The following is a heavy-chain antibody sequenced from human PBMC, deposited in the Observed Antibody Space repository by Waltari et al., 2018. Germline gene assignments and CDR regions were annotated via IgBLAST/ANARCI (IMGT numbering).Heavy chain of an antibody. CDR1: GFTFNNYA. CDR3: VKKDWGLTGTGLFDY. D-gene: IGHD1-20*01. J-gene: IGHJ4*02. V-gene: IGHV3-23*01. Sequence: EVQLLDSGGGWVQLGGSLRLSFTTSGFTFNNYAMSWVRQAPGQGLGWVSCIGASGDSTCYADSVKGRFTISRDNSKNTLFLQMNSLRVDDTAIYYCVKKDWGLTGTGLFDYWGQGTLVTVSS. CDR2: IGASGDST.